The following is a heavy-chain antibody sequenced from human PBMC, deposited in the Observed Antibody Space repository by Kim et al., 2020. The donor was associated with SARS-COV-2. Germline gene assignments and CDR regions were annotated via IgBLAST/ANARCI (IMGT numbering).Heavy chain of an antibody. CDR1: GGSFSGYY. Sequence: SETLSLTCAVYGGSFSGYYWSWIRQPPGKGLEWIGEINHSGSTNYNPSLKSRVTISVDTSKNQFSLKLSSVTAADTAVYYCARARSALRLGYCSGGSCYYNKPFDYWGQGTLVTVSS. CDR2: INHSGST. CDR3: ARARSALRLGYCSGGSCYYNKPFDY. J-gene: IGHJ4*02. D-gene: IGHD2-15*01. V-gene: IGHV4-34*01.